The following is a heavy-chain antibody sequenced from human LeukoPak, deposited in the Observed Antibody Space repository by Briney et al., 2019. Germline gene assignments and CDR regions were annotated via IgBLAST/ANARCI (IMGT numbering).Heavy chain of an antibody. V-gene: IGHV3-33*08. J-gene: IGHJ4*02. CDR2: MYYDGISK. CDR1: GFTFSSYD. CDR3: ARDYYCSGGSCLYFDY. Sequence: GGSLRLSCAASGFTFSSYDMNWVRQAPGKGLEWVAVMYYDGISKYYADSVKGRFTISRDNYKNTLYLQMNSLRVEDTAVYYCARDYYCSGGSCLYFDYWGQGTLVTVSS. D-gene: IGHD2-15*01.